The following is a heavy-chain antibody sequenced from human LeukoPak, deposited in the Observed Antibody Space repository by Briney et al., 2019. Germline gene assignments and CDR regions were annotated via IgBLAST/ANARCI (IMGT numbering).Heavy chain of an antibody. J-gene: IGHJ5*02. CDR2: INHTGTT. Sequence: SETLSLTCAVYGGSFSDYYWNWIRQSPGKGLEWIGEINHTGTTNYNPSLKSPVTISVDTSKNQFSLKLSSVTAADTAVYYCAGGDVAVAGTFGFWFDPWGQGTLVTVSS. CDR1: GGSFSDYY. CDR3: AGGDVAVAGTFGFWFDP. V-gene: IGHV4-34*01. D-gene: IGHD6-19*01.